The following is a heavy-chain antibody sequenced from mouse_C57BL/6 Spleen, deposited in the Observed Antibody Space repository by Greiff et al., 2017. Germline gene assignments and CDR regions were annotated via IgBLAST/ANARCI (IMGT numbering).Heavy chain of an antibody. CDR2: IDPETGGT. CDR3: TREKGTKGAWFAD. CDR1: GYTFTDYE. D-gene: IGHD3-3*01. Sequence: VKLMESGAELVRPGASVTLSCKASGYTFTDYEMHWVKQTPVHGLEWIGAIDPETGGTAYNQKFKGKAILTADKSSSTAYMELRSLTSEDSAVYYCTREKGTKGAWFADWGQGTLVTVSA. J-gene: IGHJ3*01. V-gene: IGHV1-15*01.